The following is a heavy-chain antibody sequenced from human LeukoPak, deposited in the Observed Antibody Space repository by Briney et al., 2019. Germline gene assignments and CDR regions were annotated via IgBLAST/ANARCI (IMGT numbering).Heavy chain of an antibody. V-gene: IGHV1-2*02. CDR1: GYTFTGYY. D-gene: IGHD6-13*01. Sequence: ASVKDSCKASGYTFTGYYMHWVRQAPGQGLEWMGWINPNSGGTNYAQKFQGRVTMTRDTSISTAYMELSSLRSEDTAVYYCARWRQQLVVGTGHYYYYMDVWGKGTTVTVSS. J-gene: IGHJ6*03. CDR2: INPNSGGT. CDR3: ARWRQQLVVGTGHYYYYMDV.